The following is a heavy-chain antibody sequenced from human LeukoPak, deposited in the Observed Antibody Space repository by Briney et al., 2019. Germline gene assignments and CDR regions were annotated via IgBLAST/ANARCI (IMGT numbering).Heavy chain of an antibody. CDR3: ARSVVTIFGVVIKTIKNYYYYGMDV. J-gene: IGHJ6*02. CDR2: MNPNSGNT. V-gene: IGHV1-8*01. CDR1: GYTFTSYD. D-gene: IGHD3-3*01. Sequence: ASVKVSCKASGYTFTSYDINWVRQATGQGLEWMGWMNPNSGNTGYAQKFQSRVTMTRNTSISTAYMELSSLRSEDTAVYYCARSVVTIFGVVIKTIKNYYYYGMDVWGQGTTVTVSS.